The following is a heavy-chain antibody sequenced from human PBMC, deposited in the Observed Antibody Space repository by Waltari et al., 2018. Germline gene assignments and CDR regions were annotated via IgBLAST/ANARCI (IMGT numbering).Heavy chain of an antibody. CDR2: VHASGTT. D-gene: IGHD4-17*01. CDR3: ARSGDYAEYFQH. Sequence: QVQLQASGPGLVKPSETLSLICTVSSGSVRRYYWNWIRQSAGKGLEWIGHVHASGTTKYNPSLRSRVTVSLDTSKNQFSLKLTSVTAADTAVYYCARSGDYAEYFQHWGLGTLLTVSS. V-gene: IGHV4-4*07. CDR1: SGSVRRYY. J-gene: IGHJ1*01.